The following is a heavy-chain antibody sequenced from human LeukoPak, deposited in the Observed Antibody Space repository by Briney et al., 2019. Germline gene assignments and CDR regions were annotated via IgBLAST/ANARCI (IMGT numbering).Heavy chain of an antibody. CDR1: GGSISSYY. V-gene: IGHV4-59*08. Sequence: SETLSLTCTVSGGSISSYYWSWIRQPPGEGLEWIGYIYHSGSTNYNPSLKSRVAISVDTSKNQFSLKLSSVTAADTAVYYCARHVDYFDYWGQGTLVTVSS. J-gene: IGHJ4*02. CDR2: IYHSGST. D-gene: IGHD2-21*01. CDR3: ARHVDYFDY.